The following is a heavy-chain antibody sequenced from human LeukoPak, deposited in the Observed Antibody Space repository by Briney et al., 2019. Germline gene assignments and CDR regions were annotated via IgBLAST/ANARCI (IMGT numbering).Heavy chain of an antibody. CDR3: ARDHGFRWHNYYYGMDV. V-gene: IGHV4-30-4*01. J-gene: IGHJ6*02. CDR2: IYYSGST. Sequence: PSQTLSLTCTVSGGSISSGDYYWRWIRKRAGKGLEWIGYIYYSGSTYYDQSLKSRVTISVDTSKTQFSLKLSSVTAADTAVYYCARDHGFRWHNYYYGMDVCGQGTTVTVSS. CDR1: GGSISSGDYY. D-gene: IGHD2-2*03.